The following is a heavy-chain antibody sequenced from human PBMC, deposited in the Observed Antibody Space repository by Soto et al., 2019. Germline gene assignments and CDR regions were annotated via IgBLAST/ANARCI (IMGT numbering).Heavy chain of an antibody. CDR3: ARGHYESLGY. CDR1: GFIFSSYT. J-gene: IGHJ4*02. D-gene: IGHD3-22*01. V-gene: IGHV3-48*02. Sequence: EVQLVESGGALVQPGGSLRLSCAASGFIFSSYTMNWVRQAPGKGLEWISYISSSSTTIYYADSVKGRFTISRDNAKNSLYLHMNSLRDEDTAVYYCARGHYESLGYWGQGTLVTVSS. CDR2: ISSSSTTI.